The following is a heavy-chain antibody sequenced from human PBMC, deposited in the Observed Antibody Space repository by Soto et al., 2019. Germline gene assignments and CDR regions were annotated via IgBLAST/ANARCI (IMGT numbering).Heavy chain of an antibody. D-gene: IGHD4-17*01. CDR1: GFTFSSYA. Sequence: EVQLLESGGGLVQPGGSLRLSCAASGFTFSSYAMSWVRQAPGKGLEWVSAISGSGDSTYYADSVKGGFTISRDNSKNTQYLQMNSLRAEDPAVYYCAKRTVGWYFDLWGRGTLVTVSS. J-gene: IGHJ2*01. CDR2: ISGSGDST. V-gene: IGHV3-23*01. CDR3: AKRTVGWYFDL.